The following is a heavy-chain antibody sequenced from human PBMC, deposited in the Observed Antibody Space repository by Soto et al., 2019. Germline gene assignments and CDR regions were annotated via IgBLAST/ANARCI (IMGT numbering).Heavy chain of an antibody. Sequence: SVKVSCKASGGTFSSYAISWVRQAPGQGLEWMGGIIPIFGTSNYAQKFQGRVTITADESTNTAYMELSSLRSEDTAVYYCASTTYYYGSGRYLGCYYGMDVWGQGTTATVSS. CDR2: IIPIFGTS. D-gene: IGHD3-10*01. CDR1: GGTFSSYA. V-gene: IGHV1-69*13. CDR3: ASTTYYYGSGRYLGCYYGMDV. J-gene: IGHJ6*02.